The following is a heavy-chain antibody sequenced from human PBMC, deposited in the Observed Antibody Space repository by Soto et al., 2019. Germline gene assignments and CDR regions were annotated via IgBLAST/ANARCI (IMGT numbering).Heavy chain of an antibody. CDR2: ISVSGGST. CDR1: GFTFSSYA. V-gene: IGHV3-23*01. Sequence: PGGSLRLSCAASGFTFSSYAMSWVRQAPGKGLEWVSGISVSGGSTYYADSVKGRFTISRDNSKNTLYLQMNSLRAEDTAVYCCAKSGSGWYLDYWGQGTLVTVSS. D-gene: IGHD6-19*01. J-gene: IGHJ4*02. CDR3: AKSGSGWYLDY.